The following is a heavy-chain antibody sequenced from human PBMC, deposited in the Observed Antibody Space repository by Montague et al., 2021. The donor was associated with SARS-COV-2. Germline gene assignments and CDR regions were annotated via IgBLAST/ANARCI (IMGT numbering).Heavy chain of an antibody. J-gene: IGHJ6*02. Sequence: PALVKPTQTLTLTCTFSGFSLSTSGMCVSWIRQPPGKALEWVAVIDWDDDKYYNTSLKTRLTISKDTSKNQVVLTMTNMDPVDTATYYCARIAGPSETTVVTPGVDYGMDVWGQGTTVTVSS. D-gene: IGHD4-23*01. V-gene: IGHV2-70*01. CDR3: ARIAGPSETTVVTPGVDYGMDV. CDR1: GFSLSTSGMC. CDR2: IDWDDDK.